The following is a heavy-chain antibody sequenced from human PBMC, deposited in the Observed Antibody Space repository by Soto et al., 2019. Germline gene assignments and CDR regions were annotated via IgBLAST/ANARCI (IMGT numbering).Heavy chain of an antibody. V-gene: IGHV1-69*02. Sequence: QVQLVQSGAEVKKPGSSVKVSCKASGGTFSSYTISWVRQAPGQGLEWMGRIIPILGIANYAQKFQGRVTXTADKITSTAYMELSSLRSEDTAVYYCASLMSSGYYYGMDVWGQGTTVTVSS. CDR3: ASLMSSGYYYGMDV. CDR2: IIPILGIA. CDR1: GGTFSSYT. D-gene: IGHD3-10*01. J-gene: IGHJ6*02.